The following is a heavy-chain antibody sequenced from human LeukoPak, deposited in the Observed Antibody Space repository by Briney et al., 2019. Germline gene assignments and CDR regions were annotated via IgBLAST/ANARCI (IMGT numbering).Heavy chain of an antibody. CDR3: ARQPAGDYVSDY. J-gene: IGHJ4*02. D-gene: IGHD4-17*01. Sequence: PGGSLRLSCAASGFTFSSYNMNWVRQAPGKGLEWVSSISSSSSYISYADSVKGRFTISRDNAKNSLYLQMNSLRAEDTAVYYCARQPAGDYVSDYWGQGTLVTVSS. CDR2: ISSSSSYI. CDR1: GFTFSSYN. V-gene: IGHV3-21*01.